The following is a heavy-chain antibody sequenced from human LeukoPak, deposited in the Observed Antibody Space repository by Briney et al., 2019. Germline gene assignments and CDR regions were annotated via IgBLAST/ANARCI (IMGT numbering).Heavy chain of an antibody. D-gene: IGHD2-15*01. CDR1: GFTFSDHY. V-gene: IGHV3-72*01. CDR2: TTNKAHSYTT. Sequence: PGGSLRLSCAASGFTFSDHYMDWVCQAPGKGLEWVGRTTNKAHSYTTEYAASVKGRFTISRDDSKNSLYLQMNSLKTEDTAVYYCARRYCIGGNCRYSDYWGQGTLVTVSS. CDR3: ARRYCIGGNCRYSDY. J-gene: IGHJ4*02.